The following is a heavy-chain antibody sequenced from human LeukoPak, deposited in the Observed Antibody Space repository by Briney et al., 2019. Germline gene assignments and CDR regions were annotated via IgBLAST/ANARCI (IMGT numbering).Heavy chain of an antibody. J-gene: IGHJ1*01. D-gene: IGHD4-17*01. CDR1: GYTFTSYD. Sequence: GASVKVSCKASGYTFTSYDINWVRQATGQGLEWMGWMNPNSGNTGYAQKFQGRVTMTRNTSISTAYMELSSLRSEDTAVYYCARANYGDYDAEYFQHWGQGTLVTVSS. CDR2: MNPNSGNT. V-gene: IGHV1-8*01. CDR3: ARANYGDYDAEYFQH.